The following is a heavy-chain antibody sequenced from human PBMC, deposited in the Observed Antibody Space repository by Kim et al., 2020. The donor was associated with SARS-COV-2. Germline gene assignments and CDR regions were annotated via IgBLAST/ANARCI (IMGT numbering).Heavy chain of an antibody. Sequence: GGSLRLSCAASGFTFSSYGMHWVRQAPGKGLEWVAVISYDGSNKYYADSVKGRFTISRDNSKNTLYLQMNSLRAEDTAVYYCAKVGGGSSGWHDIDYWG. CDR1: GFTFSSYG. V-gene: IGHV3-30*18. CDR3: AKVGGGSSGWHDIDY. D-gene: IGHD6-19*01. J-gene: IGHJ4*01. CDR2: ISYDGSNK.